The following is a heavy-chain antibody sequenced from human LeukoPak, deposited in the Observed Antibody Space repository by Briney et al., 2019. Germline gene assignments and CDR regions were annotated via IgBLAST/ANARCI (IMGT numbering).Heavy chain of an antibody. Sequence: GGSLRLSCAASGFTFSSYAMHWVRQAPGKGLEWVAVISYDGSDKYYADSVKGRFTISRDNSKNTLYLQMNSLRAEDTAVYYCARGSAAELYYFDYWGQGTLVTVSS. D-gene: IGHD6-13*01. CDR3: ARGSAAELYYFDY. V-gene: IGHV3-30-3*01. J-gene: IGHJ4*02. CDR2: ISYDGSDK. CDR1: GFTFSSYA.